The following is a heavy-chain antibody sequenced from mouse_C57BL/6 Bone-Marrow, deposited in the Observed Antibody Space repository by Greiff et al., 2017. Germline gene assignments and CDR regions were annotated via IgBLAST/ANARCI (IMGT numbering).Heavy chain of an antibody. V-gene: IGHV5-6*01. J-gene: IGHJ2*01. Sequence: EVHLVESGGDLVKPGGSLKLSCAASGFTFSSYGMSWVRQTPDKRLEWVATISSGGSYTYYPDSVKGRFTISRDNAKNTLYLQMSSLKSEDTAMYYCARRRLFDYWGQGTTLTVSS. CDR2: ISSGGSYT. CDR1: GFTFSSYG. CDR3: ARRRLFDY.